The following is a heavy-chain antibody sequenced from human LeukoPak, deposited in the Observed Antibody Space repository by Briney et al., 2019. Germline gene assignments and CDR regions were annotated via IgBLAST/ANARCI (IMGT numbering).Heavy chain of an antibody. CDR3: ARVTYSRLGSSGYQDY. D-gene: IGHD3-22*01. CDR1: GFTFSSYA. J-gene: IGHJ4*02. CDR2: IKQDGSEK. V-gene: IGHV3-7*01. Sequence: PGGSLRLSCAASGFTFSSYAMSWVRQAPGKGLEWVANIKQDGSEKYYVDSVKGRFTISRDNAENSLYLQMNSLRAEDTAVYYCARVTYSRLGSSGYQDYWGQGTLVTVSS.